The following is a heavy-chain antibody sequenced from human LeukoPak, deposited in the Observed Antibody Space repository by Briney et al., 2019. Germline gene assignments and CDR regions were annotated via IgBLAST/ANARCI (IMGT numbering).Heavy chain of an antibody. Sequence: SETLSLTCTVSGGSISSYYWSWIRQPAGKGLEWIGRIYTSGSTNYNPPLKSRVTMSVDTSKNQFSLKLSSVTAADTAVYYCARRAGYSSSWYWFDPWGQGTLVTVSS. V-gene: IGHV4-4*07. CDR1: GGSISSYY. J-gene: IGHJ5*02. CDR3: ARRAGYSSSWYWFDP. CDR2: IYTSGST. D-gene: IGHD6-13*01.